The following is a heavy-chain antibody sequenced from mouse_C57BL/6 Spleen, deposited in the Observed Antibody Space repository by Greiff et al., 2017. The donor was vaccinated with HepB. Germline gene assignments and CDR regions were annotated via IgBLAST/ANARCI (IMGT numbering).Heavy chain of an antibody. CDR1: GYTFTSYW. D-gene: IGHD2-3*01. V-gene: IGHV1-69*01. Sequence: QVQLQQPGAELVMPGASVKLSCKASGYTFTSYWMHWVKQRPGQGLEWIGEIDPSDSYTNYNQKFKGKSTLTVDKSSSTAYMQLSSLTSEASAVYYCARGYYRSYWYFDVWGTGTTVTVSS. J-gene: IGHJ1*03. CDR3: ARGYYRSYWYFDV. CDR2: IDPSDSYT.